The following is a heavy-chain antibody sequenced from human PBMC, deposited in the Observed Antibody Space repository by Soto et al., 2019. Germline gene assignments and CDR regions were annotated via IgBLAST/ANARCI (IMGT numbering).Heavy chain of an antibody. V-gene: IGHV4-59*08. CDR2: IYYSGST. CDR3: ARLGRYCSGGRCYAWFDP. Sequence: QVQLQESGPGLVKPSETLSLTCTVSGGSISSDYWSWIRQPPGKGLEWIEYIYYSGSTNYNPSLKSRVTISVDTSKNQVSLKLSSVTAADTAVYYCARLGRYCSGGRCYAWFDPWGQGTLVPVSS. D-gene: IGHD2-15*01. CDR1: GGSISSDY. J-gene: IGHJ5*02.